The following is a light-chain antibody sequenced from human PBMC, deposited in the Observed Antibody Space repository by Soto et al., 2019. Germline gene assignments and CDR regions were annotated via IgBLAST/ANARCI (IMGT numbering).Light chain of an antibody. CDR2: GAS. Sequence: EIVLTQSPGTLSLSPGEAATLSCRASQSVSTNFFAWYQQKPGQAPRLLIYGASTRATGIPDRFSGSGSGTDFTLTISRLEPEDFAVYYCQQYGRTSWTFGQGTKVEIK. CDR3: QQYGRTSWT. J-gene: IGKJ1*01. V-gene: IGKV3-20*01. CDR1: QSVSTNF.